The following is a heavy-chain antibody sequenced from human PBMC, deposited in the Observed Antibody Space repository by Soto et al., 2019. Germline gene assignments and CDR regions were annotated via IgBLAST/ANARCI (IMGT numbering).Heavy chain of an antibody. D-gene: IGHD2-2*03. Sequence: EVQLLESGGGLVQPGGSLRLSCATSGFTFSTNAMCWVRQARGMGLEFVSLISGSGNTIYYADSVKGRFTISTDNSMNTVSLQMNSLRAEDTAVYYCAKVGYDTFGYYLRSFDCWGQGTLVTVSP. J-gene: IGHJ4*02. CDR2: ISGSGNTI. V-gene: IGHV3-23*01. CDR3: AKVGYDTFGYYLRSFDC. CDR1: GFTFSTNA.